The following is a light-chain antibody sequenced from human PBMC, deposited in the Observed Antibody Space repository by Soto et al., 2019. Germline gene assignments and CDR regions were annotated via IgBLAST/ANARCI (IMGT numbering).Light chain of an antibody. CDR1: SSDIGGYNF. CDR2: EVT. J-gene: IGLJ1*01. Sequence: QSVLTQPPSASGSPGQSVTISCTGTSSDIGGYNFVSWYQHHPGKAPKLIIYEVTKRPSGVPDRFSGSKSCNTASLTVSGLQAEDEADYYCSSCAGSTNPYVFGTGTKLTVL. V-gene: IGLV2-8*01. CDR3: SSCAGSTNPYV.